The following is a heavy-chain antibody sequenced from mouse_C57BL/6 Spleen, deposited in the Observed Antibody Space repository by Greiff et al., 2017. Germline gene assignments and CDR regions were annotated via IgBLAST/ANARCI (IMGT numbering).Heavy chain of an antibody. D-gene: IGHD4-1*01. J-gene: IGHJ3*01. Sequence: DVMLVESGGDLVKPGGSLKLSCAASGFTFSSYGMSWVRQTPDKRLEWVATISSGGSYTYYPDSVKGRFTISRDNAKNTLYLQMSSLKSEDTAMYYCARKTGTGFAYWGQGTLVTVSA. CDR2: ISSGGSYT. V-gene: IGHV5-6*02. CDR3: ARKTGTGFAY. CDR1: GFTFSSYG.